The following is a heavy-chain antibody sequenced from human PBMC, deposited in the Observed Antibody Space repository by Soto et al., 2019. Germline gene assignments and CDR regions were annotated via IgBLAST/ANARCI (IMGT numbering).Heavy chain of an antibody. CDR3: ARTQLLWFGELLSSYYYYGMDV. J-gene: IGHJ6*02. Sequence: PSETLSLTWTVSGGSISSSSYCWGWIRQPPGKGLEWIGSIYYSGSTYYNPSLKSRVTISVDTSKNQFSLKLSSVTAADTAVYYCARTQLLWFGELLSSYYYYGMDVWGQGTTVTVSS. V-gene: IGHV4-39*01. D-gene: IGHD3-10*01. CDR1: GGSISSSSYC. CDR2: IYYSGST.